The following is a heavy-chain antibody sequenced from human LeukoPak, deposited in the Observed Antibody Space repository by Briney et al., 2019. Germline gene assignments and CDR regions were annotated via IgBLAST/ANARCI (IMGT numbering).Heavy chain of an antibody. CDR2: ISHSGST. D-gene: IGHD4-23*01. J-gene: IGHJ4*02. CDR1: GESFSGYY. CDR3: ARGGKATVVTM. Sequence: SETLSLTCAVYGESFSGYYWSWIRQPPGKGLEWIGEISHSGSTNYNPSLKSRVTISVDTSKNQFSLNLSSVTAADTAVYYCARGGKATVVTMWGQGILVTVSS. V-gene: IGHV4-34*01.